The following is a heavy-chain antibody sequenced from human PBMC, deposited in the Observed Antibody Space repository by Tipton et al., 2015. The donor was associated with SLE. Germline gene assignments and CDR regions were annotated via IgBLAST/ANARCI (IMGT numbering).Heavy chain of an antibody. D-gene: IGHD3/OR15-3a*01. CDR1: GYTFTNYG. J-gene: IGHJ4*02. Sequence: QLVQSGAEVKKPGASLKVSCKPSGYTFTNYGISWVRQAPGQGLEWMGWISGKSDKTNYAQKLQGRVTMTTDTSTSTAYMEIRSLRSDDTAIYYCARALLLDWFDFDYWGQGTLVTVSS. CDR2: ISGKSDKT. CDR3: ARALLLDWFDFDY. V-gene: IGHV1-18*01.